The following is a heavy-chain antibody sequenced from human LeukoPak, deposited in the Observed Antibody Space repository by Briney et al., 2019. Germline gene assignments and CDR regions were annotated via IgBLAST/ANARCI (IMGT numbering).Heavy chain of an antibody. J-gene: IGHJ3*02. CDR1: GFTFSNYG. D-gene: IGHD1-14*01. CDR2: ISYDASRK. CDR3: AKDRSQPYAFEN. V-gene: IGHV3-30*18. Sequence: PGGSLRLSCAASGFTFSNYGMHWVRQSPGKGLEWVAMISYDASRKEYIDSVKGRFTISRDDSKNTFFLQMNSLRPDDTAVYYCAKDRSQPYAFENWGQGTMVIVSS.